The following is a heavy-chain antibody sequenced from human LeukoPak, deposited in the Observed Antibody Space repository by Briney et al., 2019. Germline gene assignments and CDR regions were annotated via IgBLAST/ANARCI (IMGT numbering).Heavy chain of an antibody. Sequence: GGSLRLSCAASRFTFSSYSMNWVRQAPGKGLEWVSSIRSNGSNIYYADSVKGRFTLARDKAKNSLYMQMNGLRAEDTAVYYCARAPRGGAFDIWGQGTMVTVSS. D-gene: IGHD2-15*01. CDR2: IRSNGSNI. J-gene: IGHJ3*02. V-gene: IGHV3-21*01. CDR1: RFTFSSYS. CDR3: ARAPRGGAFDI.